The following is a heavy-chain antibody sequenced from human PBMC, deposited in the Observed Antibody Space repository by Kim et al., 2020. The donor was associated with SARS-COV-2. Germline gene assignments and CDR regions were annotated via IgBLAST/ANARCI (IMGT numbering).Heavy chain of an antibody. D-gene: IGHD3-10*01. J-gene: IGHJ4*02. CDR1: GYTFTDYY. Sequence: ASVKVSCKASGYTFTDYYIHWVRQAPGQGLEWMGWINPTSGGTKFRQNFQGRVTMTRDTSINTAHMELSGLRPDDTAVYYCARGGRYGSGTYSLDYWGLGSLVTVSS. V-gene: IGHV1-2*02. CDR2: INPTSGGT. CDR3: ARGGRYGSGTYSLDY.